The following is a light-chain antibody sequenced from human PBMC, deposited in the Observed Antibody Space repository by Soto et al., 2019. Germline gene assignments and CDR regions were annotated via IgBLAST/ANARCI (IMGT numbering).Light chain of an antibody. Sequence: EIVMTQSPATLSVSPGXXXXXXXXASQTVNSNLAWYQKKPGQAPRLLIYGASTRATGIPARFSGSGSGTEFTLTISSLQSEDFAVYYCQQRNDWPRTFGQGTKVDIK. CDR1: QTVNSN. J-gene: IGKJ1*01. CDR3: QQRNDWPRT. CDR2: GAS. V-gene: IGKV3-15*01.